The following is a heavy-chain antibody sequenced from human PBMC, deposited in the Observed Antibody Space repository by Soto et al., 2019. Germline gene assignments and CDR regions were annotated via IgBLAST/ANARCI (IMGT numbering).Heavy chain of an antibody. CDR2: IKQDGSEK. J-gene: IGHJ4*02. CDR1: GFTFSSYW. CDR3: ASEGSGWYSSPADY. D-gene: IGHD6-19*01. Sequence: GGSLRLSCAASGFTFSSYWMSWVRQAPGKGLEWVANIKQDGSEKYYVDSVKGRFTISRDNAKNSLYLQMNSLRAEDTAVYYCASEGSGWYSSPADYWGQGTLVTVSS. V-gene: IGHV3-7*01.